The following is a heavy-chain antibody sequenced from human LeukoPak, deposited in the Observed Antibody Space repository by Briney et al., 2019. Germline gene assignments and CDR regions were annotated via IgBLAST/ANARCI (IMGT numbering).Heavy chain of an antibody. CDR3: AKDGVLLWFGEASYYFDY. D-gene: IGHD3-10*01. CDR2: IRYDGSNK. J-gene: IGHJ4*02. V-gene: IGHV3-30*02. CDR1: GFTFSSYG. Sequence: GGSLRLSCAASGFTFSSYGMHWVRQAPGKGLEWVAFIRYDGSNKYYADSVKGRFTISRDNSKNTLYLQMNSLRAEDTAVYYCAKDGVLLWFGEASYYFDYWGQGTLVTVSS.